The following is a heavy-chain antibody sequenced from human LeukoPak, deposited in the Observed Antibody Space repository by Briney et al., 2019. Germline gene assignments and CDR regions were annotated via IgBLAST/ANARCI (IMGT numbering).Heavy chain of an antibody. CDR3: ARDSGNDAFDI. V-gene: IGHV3-30*02. CDR2: IRDDGSIK. CDR1: GFTFSSYG. Sequence: PGGSLRLSCAASGFTFSSYGMHWVRQAPGKGLEWVAFIRDDGSIKYYADSVKGRFTISRDNSKNTLSLHVNSLRPEDTAVYYCARDSGNDAFDIWGQGTMVTVSS. J-gene: IGHJ3*02. D-gene: IGHD5-12*01.